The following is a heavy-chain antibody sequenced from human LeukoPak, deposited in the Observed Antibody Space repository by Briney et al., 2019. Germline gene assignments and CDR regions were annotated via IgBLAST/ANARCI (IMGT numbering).Heavy chain of an antibody. CDR1: GYTFTSYY. D-gene: IGHD1-26*01. J-gene: IGHJ4*02. V-gene: IGHV1-46*01. CDR2: INPSGGST. CDR3: ARSGSDYGYFDY. Sequence: ASVKVSCKASGYTFTSYYMHWVRRAPGQGLEWMGIINPSGGSTSYAQKFQGRVTMTRDTSTSTVYMELSSLRSEDTAVYYCARSGSDYGYFDYWGQGTLVTVSS.